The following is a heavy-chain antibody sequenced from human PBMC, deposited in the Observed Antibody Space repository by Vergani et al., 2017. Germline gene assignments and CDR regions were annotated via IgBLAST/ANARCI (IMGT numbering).Heavy chain of an antibody. D-gene: IGHD3-3*01. CDR3: SRGGFYTSRNDFKFYGLGV. Sequence: QAQLVQSGAEVKKPGASVRVSCKASRYPFSRYGISWVRQAPGQGLEWMGWISAYSGETRYARSLQGGVTMTTDASTNTAYMSLRSLRSDGTAIYYCSRGGFYTSRNDFKFYGLGVWGQGTTVTVTS. J-gene: IGHJ6*02. CDR1: RYPFSRYG. V-gene: IGHV1-18*01. CDR2: ISAYSGET.